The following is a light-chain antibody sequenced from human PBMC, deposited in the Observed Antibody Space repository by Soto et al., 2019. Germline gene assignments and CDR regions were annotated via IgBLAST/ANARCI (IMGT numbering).Light chain of an antibody. CDR2: DVS. CDR1: SSDIGDYNY. CDR3: SSSTTTTSLVV. V-gene: IGLV2-14*01. Sequence: QSALTQPASVSGSPGQSITISCTGTSSDIGDYNYVSWYQQYPGKVPKLVIYDVSHRPSGVSNRFSGSKSGNTASLTISGVHAEDEADYYCSSSTTTTSLVVFGGGTKLTVL. J-gene: IGLJ3*02.